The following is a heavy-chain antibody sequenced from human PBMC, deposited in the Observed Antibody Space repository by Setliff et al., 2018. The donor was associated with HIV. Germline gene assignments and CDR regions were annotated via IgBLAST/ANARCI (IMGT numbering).Heavy chain of an antibody. J-gene: IGHJ5*02. CDR2: IYTSGTT. V-gene: IGHV4-61*02. D-gene: IGHD1-1*01. CDR1: GGSISSGSYY. CDR3: AILEDQLGPGWFAP. Sequence: SATLSLTCTASGGSISSGSYYWSWIRQPAGKGLEWIGLIYTSGTTNYNPSLKSRVTISVDTSKNQFSLNLSSVTAADTAVYYCAILEDQLGPGWFAPWGQGTLVTVS.